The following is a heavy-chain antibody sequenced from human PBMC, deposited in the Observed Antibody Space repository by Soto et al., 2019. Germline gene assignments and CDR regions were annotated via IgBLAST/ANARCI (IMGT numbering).Heavy chain of an antibody. Sequence: GASVKVSCKASGGTFSSYAISWVRQAPGQGLEWMGGIIPIFGTANYAQKFQGRVTITADESTSTAYMELSSLRSEDTAVDYCAADDILTGYYYYSYGMDVWGQGTTVTVSS. CDR3: AADDILTGYYYYSYGMDV. D-gene: IGHD3-9*01. CDR2: IIPIFGTA. J-gene: IGHJ6*02. V-gene: IGHV1-69*13. CDR1: GGTFSSYA.